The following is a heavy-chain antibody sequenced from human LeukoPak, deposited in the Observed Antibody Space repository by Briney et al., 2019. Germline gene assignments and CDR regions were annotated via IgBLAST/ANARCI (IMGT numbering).Heavy chain of an antibody. CDR3: AKTLAHYDSSGWYYFDY. D-gene: IGHD3-22*01. CDR1: GFTFSSYA. CDR2: ISGSGGST. Sequence: QSGGSLRLSCAASGFTFSSYAMSWVRQAPGKGLGWVSAISGSGGSTYYADSVKGRFTISRDNSKNTLYLQMNSLRAEDTAVYYCAKTLAHYDSSGWYYFDYWGQGTLVTVSS. J-gene: IGHJ4*02. V-gene: IGHV3-23*01.